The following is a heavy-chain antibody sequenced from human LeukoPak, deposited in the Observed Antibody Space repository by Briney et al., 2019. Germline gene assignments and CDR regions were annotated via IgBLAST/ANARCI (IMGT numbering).Heavy chain of an antibody. J-gene: IGHJ4*01. Sequence: GGSLRLSCAASGFTVRNNYMSWVRQAPGKGLEWVSVIYGGGSTYYTDSVKGRFTISRDISKNTVFLQMNSLRADDTAVYYCARDRGSMPGDYWGHGTLVTVSS. CDR2: IYGGGST. V-gene: IGHV3-53*01. CDR3: ARDRGSMPGDY. CDR1: GFTVRNNY. D-gene: IGHD2-2*01.